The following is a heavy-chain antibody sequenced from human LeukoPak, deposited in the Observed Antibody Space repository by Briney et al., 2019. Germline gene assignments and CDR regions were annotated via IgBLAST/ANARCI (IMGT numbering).Heavy chain of an antibody. CDR3: ARVPLSPRSWSYEDY. D-gene: IGHD1-26*01. Sequence: PEGSLRLSCAASGFTFSSYWMHWVRQAPGKGLVWVSRINSDGSSTSYADSVKGRFTISRDNAKNTLYLQMNSLRAEDTAVYYCARVPLSPRSWSYEDYWGQGTLVTVSS. CDR2: INSDGSST. J-gene: IGHJ4*02. CDR1: GFTFSSYW. V-gene: IGHV3-74*01.